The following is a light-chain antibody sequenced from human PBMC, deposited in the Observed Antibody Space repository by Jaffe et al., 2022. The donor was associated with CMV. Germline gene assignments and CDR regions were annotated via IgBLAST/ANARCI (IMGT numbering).Light chain of an antibody. J-gene: IGLJ2*01. Sequence: SYVLTQPPSVSVAPGKTARITCGGNNIGGKSVHWYQQKPGQAPVLVIYYDNDRPSGIPERFSGSNSGNTATLTISRVEAGDEADYYCQVWDTSGDHPVVFGGGTKLTVL. CDR1: NIGGKS. CDR3: QVWDTSGDHPVV. V-gene: IGLV3-21*04. CDR2: YDN.